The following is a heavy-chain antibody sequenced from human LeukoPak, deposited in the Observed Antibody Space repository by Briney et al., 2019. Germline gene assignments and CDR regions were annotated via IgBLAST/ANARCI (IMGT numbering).Heavy chain of an antibody. D-gene: IGHD3-10*01. J-gene: IGHJ4*02. Sequence: GGSLRLSCAASGFTFSSYAMSWVRQAPGKGLEWVSAISGSGGSTYYADSVKGWFTISRDNSKNTLYLQMNSLRAEDTAVYYCAKDLDGAVRGVSYYWGQGTLVTVSS. CDR3: AKDLDGAVRGVSYY. CDR2: ISGSGGST. CDR1: GFTFSSYA. V-gene: IGHV3-23*01.